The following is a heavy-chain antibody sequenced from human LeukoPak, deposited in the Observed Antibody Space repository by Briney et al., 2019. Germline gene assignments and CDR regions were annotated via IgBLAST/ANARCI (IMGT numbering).Heavy chain of an antibody. CDR1: GYTFTSYG. D-gene: IGHD3-22*01. CDR3: ASSPGYDSSGYYYGY. CDR2: ISAYNGNT. J-gene: IGHJ4*02. V-gene: IGHV1-18*01. Sequence: ASVKVSCKASGYTFTSYGISWVRQAPGQGLEWMGWISAYNGNTNYAQKLQGRVTMTTDTSTSTAYMELRSLRSDDTAVYYCASSPGYDSSGYYYGYWGQGTLVTVSS.